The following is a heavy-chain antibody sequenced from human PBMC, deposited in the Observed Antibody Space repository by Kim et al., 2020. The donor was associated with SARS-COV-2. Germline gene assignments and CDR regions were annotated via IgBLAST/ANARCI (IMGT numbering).Heavy chain of an antibody. Sequence: SETLSLTCAVYGGSFSGYYWSWIRQPPGKGLEWIGEINHSGSTNYNPSLKSRVTISVDTSKNQFSLKLSSVTAADTAVYYCARLCYLDFPQSQWLRLLKRYNWFDPWGQGTLVTGSS. D-gene: IGHD5-12*01. CDR3: ARLCYLDFPQSQWLRLLKRYNWFDP. CDR2: INHSGST. CDR1: GGSFSGYY. V-gene: IGHV4-34*01. J-gene: IGHJ5*02.